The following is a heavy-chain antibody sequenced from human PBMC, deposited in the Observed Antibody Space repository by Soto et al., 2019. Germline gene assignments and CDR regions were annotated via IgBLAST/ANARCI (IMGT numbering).Heavy chain of an antibody. V-gene: IGHV3-21*01. CDR1: GFTFSSYS. D-gene: IGHD6-19*01. CDR2: ISSSSSYI. CDR3: ARSIAVAEDNWFDP. J-gene: IGHJ5*02. Sequence: GSLRLSCAASGFTFSSYSMNWVRQAPGKGLEWVSSISSSSSYIYYADSVKGRFTISRDNAKNSLYLQMNSLRAEDTAVYYCARSIAVAEDNWFDPWGQGTLVTVSS.